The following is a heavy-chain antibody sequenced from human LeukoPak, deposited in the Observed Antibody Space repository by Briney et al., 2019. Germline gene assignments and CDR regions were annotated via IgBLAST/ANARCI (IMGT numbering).Heavy chain of an antibody. Sequence: GGSLRLSCAASGFTFSSYWMSWVRQAPGKGLEWVANIKQDGSEKYYVDSVKGRFTISRDNAKNSLYLQMNSLRAEDTAVYYCARGAILRYFDWLKHAWFDPWGQGTLVTVSS. CDR1: GFTFSSYW. CDR2: IKQDGSEK. V-gene: IGHV3-7*01. CDR3: ARGAILRYFDWLKHAWFDP. J-gene: IGHJ5*02. D-gene: IGHD3-9*01.